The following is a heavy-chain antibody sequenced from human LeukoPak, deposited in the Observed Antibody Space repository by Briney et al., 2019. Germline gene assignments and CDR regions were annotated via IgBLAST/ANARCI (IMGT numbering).Heavy chain of an antibody. D-gene: IGHD2-2*01. CDR1: GFTFDDYT. V-gene: IGHV3-43*01. CDR3: AKDRRSSTSCSLDY. Sequence: GGSLRLSCAPSGFTFDDYTMHWVRQAPGKGLEWVSLISWDGGSTYYADSVKGRFTISRDNSKNSLYLQMNSLRTEDTALYYCAKDRRSSTSCSLDYWGQGTLVTVSS. CDR2: ISWDGGST. J-gene: IGHJ4*02.